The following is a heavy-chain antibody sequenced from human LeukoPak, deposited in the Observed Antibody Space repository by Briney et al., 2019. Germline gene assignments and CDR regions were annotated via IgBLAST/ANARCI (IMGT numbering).Heavy chain of an antibody. V-gene: IGHV4-59*01. CDR3: ARHVGRSAFDI. J-gene: IGHJ3*02. D-gene: IGHD1-14*01. CDR1: GGSISSYY. CDR2: IYYSGST. Sequence: PSETLSLTCTVSGGSISSYYWSWIRQPPGKGLEWIGYIYYSGSTNYNPSLQSRVTISEDTSKNQFSLKLSSVTAADTAVYYCARHVGRSAFDIWGQGTMVTVSS.